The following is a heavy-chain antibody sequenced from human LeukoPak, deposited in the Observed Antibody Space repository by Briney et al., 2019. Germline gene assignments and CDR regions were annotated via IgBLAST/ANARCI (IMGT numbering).Heavy chain of an antibody. Sequence: ASVKVSCKASGYTFTSYAMHWVRQAPGQRLEWMGWINAGNGNTKYSQKFQGRVTITRDTSASTAYMELGSLRSEDTAVYYCARQDIVATYFDYWGQGTLVTVSS. V-gene: IGHV1-3*01. J-gene: IGHJ4*02. CDR2: INAGNGNT. D-gene: IGHD5-12*01. CDR3: ARQDIVATYFDY. CDR1: GYTFTSYA.